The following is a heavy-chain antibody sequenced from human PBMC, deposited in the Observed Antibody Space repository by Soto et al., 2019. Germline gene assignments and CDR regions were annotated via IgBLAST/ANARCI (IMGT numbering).Heavy chain of an antibody. CDR3: AKDRRKVVVAAPLDY. CDR1: GFTFSSYG. D-gene: IGHD2-15*01. V-gene: IGHV3-30*18. CDR2: ISYDGSNK. J-gene: IGHJ4*02. Sequence: QVPLVESGGGVVQPGRSLRLSCAASGFTFSSYGMHWVRQAPGKGLEWVAVISYDGSNKFYADSVKGRFTISRDNSKSTLYLQMNSLRAEDTAVYYCAKDRRKVVVAAPLDYGGQGTLVTVSS.